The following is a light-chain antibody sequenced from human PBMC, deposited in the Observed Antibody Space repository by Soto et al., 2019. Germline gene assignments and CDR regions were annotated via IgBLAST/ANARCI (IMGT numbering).Light chain of an antibody. CDR1: SSLAGS. V-gene: IGLV2-14*01. J-gene: IGLJ1*01. CDR2: EVT. CDR3: SPYTNINTRACV. Sequence: QSALTQPASVSGSPGQSITISCTGTSSLAGSLIIYEVTDRPSGVSNRFSGSKSGNTASLTISGLQAEDEAEYYCSPYTNINTRACVFGTGTKVTVL.